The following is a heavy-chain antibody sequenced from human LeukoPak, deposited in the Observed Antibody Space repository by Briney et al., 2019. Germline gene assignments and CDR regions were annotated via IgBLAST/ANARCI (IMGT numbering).Heavy chain of an antibody. J-gene: IGHJ4*02. CDR3: ARIRYYYDSRGYRYYFDY. D-gene: IGHD3-22*01. V-gene: IGHV4-34*01. CDR2: INHSGST. Sequence: SETLSLTCAVYGGSFSGYYWSWIRQPPGKGLEWIGEINHSGSTNYNPSLKSRVTISVDTSKNQFSLKLSSVTAADTAVYYCARIRYYYDSRGYRYYFDYWGQGTLVTVSS. CDR1: GGSFSGYY.